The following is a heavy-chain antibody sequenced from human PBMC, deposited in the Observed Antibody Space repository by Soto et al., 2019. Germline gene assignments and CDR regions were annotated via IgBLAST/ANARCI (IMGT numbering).Heavy chain of an antibody. CDR2: INHSGST. CDR1: GGSFSGYY. Sequence: SETLSLTCAVYGGSFSGYYWSWIRQPPGKGLEWIGEINHSGSTNYNPSLKSRVTISVDTSKNQFSLKLSSVTAADTAVYYCARIHGGKGSWKFDYWGRGTLVTVSS. V-gene: IGHV4-34*01. J-gene: IGHJ4*02. CDR3: ARIHGGKGSWKFDY. D-gene: IGHD2-15*01.